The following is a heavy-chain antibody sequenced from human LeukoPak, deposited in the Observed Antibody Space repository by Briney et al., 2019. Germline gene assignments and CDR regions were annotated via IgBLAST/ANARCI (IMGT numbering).Heavy chain of an antibody. CDR1: GFTFSSYA. D-gene: IGHD6-13*01. J-gene: IGHJ4*02. CDR3: AKTRPLDSSSWSHGDY. Sequence: GGSLRLSCAASGFTFSSYAMSWVRQAPGKGLEWVSAISGSGDSTYYGDSVKGRFAISRDNSKNTLYLQMNSLRAEDTAVYYCAKTRPLDSSSWSHGDYWGQGTLVTVSS. CDR2: ISGSGDST. V-gene: IGHV3-23*01.